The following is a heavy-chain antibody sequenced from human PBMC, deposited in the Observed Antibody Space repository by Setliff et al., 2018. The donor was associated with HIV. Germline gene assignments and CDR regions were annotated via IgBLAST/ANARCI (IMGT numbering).Heavy chain of an antibody. CDR2: ISSSSYYI. CDR3: ARDRFRGGVGTGLAEY. Sequence: GGSLRLSCAASGFTFSSYTMNWVRQAPGKGLEWVSSISSSSYYIYYADSVKGRFTISRDNAKNSLFLQMNSLRAEDTAVYYCARDRFRGGVGTGLAEYWGQGTVVTVSS. D-gene: IGHD3-16*01. J-gene: IGHJ4*02. V-gene: IGHV3-21*01. CDR1: GFTFSSYT.